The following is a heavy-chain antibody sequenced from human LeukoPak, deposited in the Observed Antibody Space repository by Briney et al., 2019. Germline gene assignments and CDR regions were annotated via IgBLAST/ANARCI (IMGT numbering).Heavy chain of an antibody. Sequence: NPSETLSLTCTVSGAFISSYYLSWIRQPPGKGLEWIGYIYYTGSPNYNPSLRTRVTISVGRSSNQFSLKSNSVTAADTAMYYCARDQNSYGPTGVFNIWGQGTMVTVSS. V-gene: IGHV4-59*13. CDR2: IYYTGSP. CDR1: GAFISSYY. CDR3: ARDQNSYGPTGVFNI. J-gene: IGHJ3*02. D-gene: IGHD3-10*01.